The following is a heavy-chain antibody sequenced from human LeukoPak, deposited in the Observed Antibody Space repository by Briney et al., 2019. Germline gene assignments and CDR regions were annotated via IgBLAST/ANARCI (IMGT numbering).Heavy chain of an antibody. J-gene: IGHJ4*02. CDR2: INAGNGNT. V-gene: IGHV1-3*01. D-gene: IGHD3-16*02. CDR1: GYTFTSYA. Sequence: GASVEVSCKASGYTFTSYAMHWVRQAPGQRLEWMGWINAGNGNTKYSQKFQGRVTFTRDTSASTAYMELSSLRSEDTAVYYCASSYYVWGSYRPTYYFDYWGQGTLVTVSS. CDR3: ASSYYVWGSYRPTYYFDY.